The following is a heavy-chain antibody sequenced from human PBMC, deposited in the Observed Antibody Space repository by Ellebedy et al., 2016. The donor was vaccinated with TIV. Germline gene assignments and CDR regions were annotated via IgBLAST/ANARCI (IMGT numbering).Heavy chain of an antibody. V-gene: IGHV3-23*01. CDR1: GFTFNIYA. Sequence: GESLKISXSASGFTFNIYAMRWVRQAPGKGLEWVSGISGSGTSTYYADSVKGRFTISRDNAKNSLYLQMNSLRAEDTAVYYCARDGSTVTTWSDYYYGMDVWGQGTTVTVSS. D-gene: IGHD4-17*01. CDR2: ISGSGTST. CDR3: ARDGSTVTTWSDYYYGMDV. J-gene: IGHJ6*02.